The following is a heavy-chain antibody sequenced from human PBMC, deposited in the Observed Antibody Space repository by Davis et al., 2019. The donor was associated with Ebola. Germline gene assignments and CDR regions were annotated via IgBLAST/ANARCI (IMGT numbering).Heavy chain of an antibody. D-gene: IGHD3-10*01. J-gene: IGHJ4*02. CDR2: IIGNSAYI. Sequence: GESLKIPCAASGFSFSSYTMNWVRQAPGKGLEWVSSIIGNSAYIYYADSVKGRFTISRDNAKNSLYLQMNSLRAADTAVYYCAREGYYYGSGSYYIWGQGTLVTVSS. CDR1: GFSFSSYT. V-gene: IGHV3-21*01. CDR3: AREGYYYGSGSYYI.